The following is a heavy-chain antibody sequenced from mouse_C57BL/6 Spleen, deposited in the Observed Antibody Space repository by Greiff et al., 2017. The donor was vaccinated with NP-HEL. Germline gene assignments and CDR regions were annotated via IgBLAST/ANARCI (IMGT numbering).Heavy chain of an antibody. V-gene: IGHV1-39*01. CDR1: GYTFTSYD. CDR2: INPNYGTT. D-gene: IGHD2-4*01. Sequence: EVKLQESGPELVKPGASVKLSCKASGYTFTSYDINWVKQSNGKSLEWIGVINPNYGTTSYNQKFKGKATLTVDQSSSTAYMQLNSLTSEDSAVYYCARSDYDYDRAWFAYWGQGTLVTVSA. CDR3: ARSDYDYDRAWFAY. J-gene: IGHJ3*01.